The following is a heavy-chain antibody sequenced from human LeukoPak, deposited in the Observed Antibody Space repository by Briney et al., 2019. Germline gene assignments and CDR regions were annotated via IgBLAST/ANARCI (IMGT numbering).Heavy chain of an antibody. CDR2: MNPNSGNT. Sequence: ASVKVSCKASGGTFNSYAISWVRQAPGQGLEWMGWMNPNSGNTGYAQKFQGRVTITRNTSISTAYMELSSLRSEDTAVYYCARAKPTVTTSLDAFDIWGQGTMVTVSS. D-gene: IGHD4-17*01. CDR3: ARAKPTVTTSLDAFDI. J-gene: IGHJ3*02. CDR1: GGTFNSYA. V-gene: IGHV1-8*01.